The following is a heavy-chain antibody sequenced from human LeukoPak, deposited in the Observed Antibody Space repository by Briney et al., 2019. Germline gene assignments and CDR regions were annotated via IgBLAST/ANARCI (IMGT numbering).Heavy chain of an antibody. D-gene: IGHD6-13*01. CDR3: ARDWSYLPSGAAGENDI. J-gene: IGHJ3*02. Sequence: PGGSLRLSCAASGFTFSTNSMNWVRQAPGKGLEWVSYISSSSSTIYFADSVKGRFTISRDNAKNSLFLQMNSLRAEDTAVYYCARDWSYLPSGAAGENDIWGQGTMVTVSS. CDR1: GFTFSTNS. V-gene: IGHV3-48*01. CDR2: ISSSSSTI.